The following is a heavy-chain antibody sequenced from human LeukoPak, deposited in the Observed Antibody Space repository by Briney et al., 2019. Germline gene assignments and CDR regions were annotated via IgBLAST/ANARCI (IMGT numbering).Heavy chain of an antibody. V-gene: IGHV3-48*04. Sequence: PGGSLRLSCAASGFTFSSYSMNWVRQAPGKGLEWVSYISSSSSTIYYADSVKGRFTISRDNAKNSLYLQMNSLRAEDTAVYYCARVYGSGSYYPTDYWGQGTLVTVSS. CDR2: ISSSSSTI. CDR3: ARVYGSGSYYPTDY. CDR1: GFTFSSYS. D-gene: IGHD3-10*01. J-gene: IGHJ4*02.